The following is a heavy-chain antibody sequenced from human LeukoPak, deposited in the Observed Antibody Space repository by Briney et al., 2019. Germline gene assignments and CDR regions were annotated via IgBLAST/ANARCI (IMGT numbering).Heavy chain of an antibody. D-gene: IGHD6-19*01. Sequence: ASVRVSCKASRYTFTGYHLHWVRQAPGQGLEWMGRINPNSGGTNYAQKFQGRVTMTRDTSISTAYMELSRLRSDDTAVYYCARARRAVAAKGNWFDPWGQGTLVTVSS. CDR1: RYTFTGYH. J-gene: IGHJ5*02. CDR2: INPNSGGT. V-gene: IGHV1-2*06. CDR3: ARARRAVAAKGNWFDP.